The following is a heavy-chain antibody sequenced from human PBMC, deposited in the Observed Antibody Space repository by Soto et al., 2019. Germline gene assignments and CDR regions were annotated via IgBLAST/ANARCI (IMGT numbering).Heavy chain of an antibody. Sequence: PSDTLSLTCTDSGDAVSSTKYYWSWIRQPPGKGLEWIGYIYYSESTNYNPSLKSRVTLSVDTSKNQFSLQLTSVTAADTAVYFCARDYRGIDYASNFYYFGLDVWGQGTTVTVSS. D-gene: IGHD3-10*01. CDR2: IYYSEST. J-gene: IGHJ6*02. CDR3: ARDYRGIDYASNFYYFGLDV. V-gene: IGHV4-61*01. CDR1: GDAVSSTKYY.